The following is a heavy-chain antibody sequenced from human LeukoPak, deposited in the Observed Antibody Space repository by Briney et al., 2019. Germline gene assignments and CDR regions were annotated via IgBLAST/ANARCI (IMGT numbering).Heavy chain of an antibody. CDR3: GRRPAVDGPIDN. V-gene: IGHV4-59*01. J-gene: IGHJ4*02. Sequence: PSETLSLTCVVSGGSLHRSFWTWVRQPPGKGLEWIGRIYSSGTTDYSPSLKSRRTISIDTSKNQFSLRLASVTAADTAVYYCGRRPAVDGPIDNWGQGILVAVSS. D-gene: IGHD3/OR15-3a*01. CDR1: GGSLHRSF. CDR2: IYSSGTT.